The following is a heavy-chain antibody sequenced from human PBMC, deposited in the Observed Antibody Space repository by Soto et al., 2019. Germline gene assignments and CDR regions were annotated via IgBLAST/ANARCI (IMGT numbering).Heavy chain of an antibody. D-gene: IGHD3-16*01. CDR3: ASTWASYYDYVWGSYGSPASDYYGMDV. CDR1: GYTFTSYY. J-gene: IGHJ6*02. Sequence: ASVKLSCKASGYTFTSYYMHWGRQAPGQGLEWMGIINPSGGSTSYAQKFQGRVTMTRDTSTSTVYMELSSLRSEDTAVYYCASTWASYYDYVWGSYGSPASDYYGMDVWGQGTTVTVSS. CDR2: INPSGGST. V-gene: IGHV1-46*01.